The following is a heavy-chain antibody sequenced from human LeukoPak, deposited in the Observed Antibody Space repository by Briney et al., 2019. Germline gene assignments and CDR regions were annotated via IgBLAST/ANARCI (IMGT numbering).Heavy chain of an antibody. Sequence: GGSLRLSCAASGFTVSSNYMSWVRQAPGKGLEWVSVIYSGGSTYYADSVKGRFTITRDNSKNTLHLQMNSLRAEDTAVYYCAKGGGHPYGPIDYGGQGTLVTVSS. D-gene: IGHD4-23*01. CDR2: IYSGGST. CDR3: AKGGGHPYGPIDY. J-gene: IGHJ4*02. CDR1: GFTVSSNY. V-gene: IGHV3-53*01.